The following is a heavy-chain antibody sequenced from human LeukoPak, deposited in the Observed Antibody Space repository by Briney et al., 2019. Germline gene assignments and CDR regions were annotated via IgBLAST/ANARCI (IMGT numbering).Heavy chain of an antibody. CDR3: AKGYCTNGVCPHYFDY. CDR2: IKSKTDGGTT. V-gene: IGHV3-15*01. D-gene: IGHD2-8*01. CDR1: GFTFSNAW. J-gene: IGHJ4*02. Sequence: GGSLRLSCAASGFTFSNAWMSWVRQAPGKGLEWVGRIKSKTDGGTTDYAAPVKGRLTISRDDSKNTLYLQMNSLRAEDTAVYYCAKGYCTNGVCPHYFDYWGQGTLVTVSS.